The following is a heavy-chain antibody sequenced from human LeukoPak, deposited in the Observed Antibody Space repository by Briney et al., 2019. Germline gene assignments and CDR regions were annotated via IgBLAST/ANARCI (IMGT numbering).Heavy chain of an antibody. CDR3: AKASTSGPYYFDY. V-gene: IGHV3-66*01. D-gene: IGHD3-10*01. Sequence: PGGSLRLSCAASGFTFSSAWMSWVRQAPGKGLEWVSVIYSGGSTYYADSVKGRFTISRDNSKNTLYLQMDSLRAEDTAVYYCAKASTSGPYYFDYWAREPWSPSPQ. CDR2: IYSGGST. CDR1: GFTFSSAW. J-gene: IGHJ4*02.